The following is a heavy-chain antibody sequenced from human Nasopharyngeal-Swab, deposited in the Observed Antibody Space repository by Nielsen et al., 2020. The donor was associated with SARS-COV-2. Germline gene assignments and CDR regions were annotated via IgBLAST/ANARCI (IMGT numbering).Heavy chain of an antibody. J-gene: IGHJ4*02. CDR1: GFTFSSYS. Sequence: GESLKLSCAASGFTFSSYSMNWVRQAQGRGREWVSYISSSSSTIYYADSVKGRFTISRDNAKNSLYLQMNSLRAEDTAVYYCASAFPGSSGWYPFDYWGQGTLVTVSS. D-gene: IGHD6-19*01. V-gene: IGHV3-48*04. CDR3: ASAFPGSSGWYPFDY. CDR2: ISSSSSTI.